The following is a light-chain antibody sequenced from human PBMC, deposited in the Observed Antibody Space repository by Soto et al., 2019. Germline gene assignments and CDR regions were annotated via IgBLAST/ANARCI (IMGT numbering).Light chain of an antibody. V-gene: IGKV1-9*01. CDR1: QDISSF. CDR2: GAS. CDR3: QQLNSYPH. Sequence: DIQLTQSPSFLSASVGDIVTITCRTSQDISSFLAWYQQKPGKAPNLLIYGASTLQSGVPSRFIGSGSGTEFTLTISSLQPEDFATYYCQQLNSYPHVGQGTRLDIK. J-gene: IGKJ5*01.